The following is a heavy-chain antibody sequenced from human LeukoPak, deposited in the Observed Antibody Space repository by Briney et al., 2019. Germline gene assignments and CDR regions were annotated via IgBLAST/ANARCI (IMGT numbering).Heavy chain of an antibody. J-gene: IGHJ6*03. V-gene: IGHV1-8*01. Sequence: ASVKVSCKASGYTFTSYDINWVRQATGQGLEWMGWMNPNSGNTGYAQKFQGRVTMTRNTSISTAYMELSSLRSEDTAVYYCARDSATIAARPYYYYYYMDVWGQGTMVTVSS. CDR2: MNPNSGNT. CDR1: GYTFTSYD. D-gene: IGHD6-6*01. CDR3: ARDSATIAARPYYYYYYMDV.